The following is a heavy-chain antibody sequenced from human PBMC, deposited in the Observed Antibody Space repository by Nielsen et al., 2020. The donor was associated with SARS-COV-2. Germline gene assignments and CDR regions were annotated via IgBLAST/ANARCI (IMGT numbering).Heavy chain of an antibody. CDR2: ISWNSGSI. CDR1: GFTFDDYA. Sequence: SLKISCAASGFTFDDYAMHWVRQAPGKGLEWVSGISWNSGSIGYADSVKGRFTISRDNAKNSLYLQMNSLRAEDTALYYFAKLKGATTPPIWGQGTMVTVSS. J-gene: IGHJ3*02. D-gene: IGHD1-26*01. V-gene: IGHV3-9*01. CDR3: AKLKGATTPPI.